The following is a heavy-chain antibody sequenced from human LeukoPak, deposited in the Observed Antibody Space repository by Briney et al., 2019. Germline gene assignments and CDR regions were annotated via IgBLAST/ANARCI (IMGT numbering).Heavy chain of an antibody. CDR3: ARLVPAATPDSKNRDC. V-gene: IGHV1-69*02. J-gene: IGHJ4*02. CDR1: GGTFSSYT. D-gene: IGHD2-2*01. Sequence: SVKVSCKASGGTFSSYTISWVRQAPGQGLEWMGRIIPILGIANYAQKSQGRVTITADKSTSTAYMELSSLRSEDTAVYYCARLVPAATPDSKNRDCWGQGTLVTVSS. CDR2: IIPILGIA.